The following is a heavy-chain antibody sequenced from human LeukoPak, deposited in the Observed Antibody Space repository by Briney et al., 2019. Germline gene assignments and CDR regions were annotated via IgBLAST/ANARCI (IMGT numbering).Heavy chain of an antibody. CDR3: AAGDRNGWYFDY. CDR2: INWNGGST. CDR1: GFTFEDHG. V-gene: IGHV3-20*04. Sequence: GGSLRLSCAASGFTFEDHGMSWVRHVPGKGLEWVSGINWNGGSTGYADSVKGRFTISRDNAKSSLYLQMNSLRAEDTALYYCAAGDRNGWYFDYWGQGTLVTVSS. J-gene: IGHJ4*02. D-gene: IGHD6-19*01.